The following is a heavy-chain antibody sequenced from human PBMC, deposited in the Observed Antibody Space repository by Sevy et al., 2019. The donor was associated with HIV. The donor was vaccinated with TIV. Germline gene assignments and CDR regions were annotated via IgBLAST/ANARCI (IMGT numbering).Heavy chain of an antibody. CDR1: GFTFSSYW. CDR3: ARLRDSSSWYGHYYYYGMDV. CDR2: IKQDGSEK. D-gene: IGHD6-13*01. J-gene: IGHJ6*02. V-gene: IGHV3-7*03. Sequence: GGSLRLSCAASGFTFSSYWMSWVRQAPGKGLEWVANIKQDGSEKYYVDSVKGRFTISRDNAKNSLYLQRNGLRAEDTAVYYCARLRDSSSWYGHYYYYGMDVWGQGTTVTVSS.